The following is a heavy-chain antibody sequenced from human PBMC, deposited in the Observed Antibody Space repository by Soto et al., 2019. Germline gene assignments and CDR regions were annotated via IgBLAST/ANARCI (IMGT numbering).Heavy chain of an antibody. D-gene: IGHD6-19*01. J-gene: IGHJ5*02. Sequence: SGGSLRLSCAASGFTFNTYSMNWVRQAPGKGLEWVSSISSSGSDIYADSVKGRFTISRDNAKNSLYLQMNSLRAEDTALYYCARDFLDTGWYGWFDPWGQGTLVTVSS. CDR1: GFTFNTYS. V-gene: IGHV3-21*01. CDR2: ISSSGSDI. CDR3: ARDFLDTGWYGWFDP.